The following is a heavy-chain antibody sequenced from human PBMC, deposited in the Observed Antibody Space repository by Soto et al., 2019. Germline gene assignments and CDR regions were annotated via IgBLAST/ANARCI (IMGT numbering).Heavy chain of an antibody. J-gene: IGHJ4*02. CDR1: GFTFSSYA. D-gene: IGHD6-19*01. V-gene: IGHV3-30-3*01. CDR3: ARDSRYSSGWGAALAY. CDR2: ISYDGSNK. Sequence: QVQLVESGGGVVQPGRSLRLSCAASGFTFSSYAMHWVRQAPGKGLEWVAVISYDGSNKYYADSVKGRFTISRDNSKNTLYLQMNSLRAGDTAVYYCARDSRYSSGWGAALAYWGQGTLVTVSS.